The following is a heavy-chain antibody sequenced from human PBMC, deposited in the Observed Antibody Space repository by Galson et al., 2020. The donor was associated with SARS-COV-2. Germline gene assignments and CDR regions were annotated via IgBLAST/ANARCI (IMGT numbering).Heavy chain of an antibody. V-gene: IGHV3-30*03. CDR1: GFTFSNYG. CDR2: ISYDGSNK. Sequence: GGSLRLSCAASGFTFSNYGMHWVRQAPGKGLEWVAVISYDGSNKYYADSVKGRFTISRDNSKNTLFLQMNSLRADDTAVYYCARVGSSSWYLGYWGQGTLVTVSS. D-gene: IGHD6-13*01. J-gene: IGHJ4*02. CDR3: ARVGSSSWYLGY.